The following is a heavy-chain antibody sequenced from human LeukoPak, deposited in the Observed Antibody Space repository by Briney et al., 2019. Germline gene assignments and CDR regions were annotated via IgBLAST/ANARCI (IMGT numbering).Heavy chain of an antibody. CDR1: GGTFSSYA. CDR2: TIPILGIA. CDR3: ATTLDIVVVPAATFDY. D-gene: IGHD2-2*01. J-gene: IGHJ4*02. Sequence: ASVKVSCKASGGTFSSYAISWVRQAPGQGLEWMGRTIPILGIANYAQKFQGRVTITADKSTSTAYMEQSGLRSEDTAVYYCATTLDIVVVPAATFDYWGQGTLVTVSS. V-gene: IGHV1-69*04.